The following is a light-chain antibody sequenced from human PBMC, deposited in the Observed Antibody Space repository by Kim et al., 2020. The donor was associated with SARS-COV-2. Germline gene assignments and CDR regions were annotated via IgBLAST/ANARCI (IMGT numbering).Light chain of an antibody. CDR1: QTFYSSHKKDF. J-gene: IGKJ4*02. CDR2: RSS. CDR3: QQYYSGPLT. Sequence: RATINCMSSQTFYSSHKKDFLAWYQQKPGQPPKLLIYRSSTRASGVPDRFSGSVSGTDFTLTITSLQAEDVAVYYCQQYYSGPLTFGGGTKVDIK. V-gene: IGKV4-1*01.